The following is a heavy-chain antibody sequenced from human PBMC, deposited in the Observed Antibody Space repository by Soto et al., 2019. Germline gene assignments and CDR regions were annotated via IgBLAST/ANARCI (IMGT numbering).Heavy chain of an antibody. V-gene: IGHV1-8*01. J-gene: IGHJ3*02. CDR2: MNPNSGNT. CDR3: ARTNKLDYGDPSDAFDI. D-gene: IGHD4-17*01. Sequence: ASVKVSCKASGYTFTSYDINWVRQATGQGLEWMGWMNPNSGNTGYAQKFQGRVTMTRNTSISTAYMELSSLRSEDTAVYYCARTNKLDYGDPSDAFDIWGQGTMVTVSS. CDR1: GYTFTSYD.